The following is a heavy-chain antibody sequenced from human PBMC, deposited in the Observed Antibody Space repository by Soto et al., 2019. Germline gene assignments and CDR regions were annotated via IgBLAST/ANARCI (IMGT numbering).Heavy chain of an antibody. V-gene: IGHV3-30*18. CDR3: AKEIGLLWFGEVPADY. CDR2: ISYDGSNK. J-gene: IGHJ4*02. D-gene: IGHD3-10*01. Sequence: GGSLRLSCAASGFTFSSYGMHWVRQAPGKGLEWVAVISYDGSNKYYADSVKGRFTISRDNSKNTLYLQMNSLRAEDTAVYYCAKEIGLLWFGEVPADYWGQGTLVTVSS. CDR1: GFTFSSYG.